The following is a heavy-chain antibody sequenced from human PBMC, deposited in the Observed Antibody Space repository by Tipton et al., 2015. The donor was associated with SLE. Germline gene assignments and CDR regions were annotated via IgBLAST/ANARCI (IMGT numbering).Heavy chain of an antibody. CDR3: ARDGAGDMEVRRAYGMDV. J-gene: IGHJ6*02. CDR2: IYTSGST. D-gene: IGHD2-15*01. Sequence: TLSLTCTVSGGSISSYYWSWIRQPPGKGLEWIGYIYTSGSTNYNPSLKSRVTISVDTSKNQFSLKLSSVTAADTAVYYCARDGAGDMEVRRAYGMDVWGQGTTVTVSS. V-gene: IGHV4-4*09. CDR1: GGSISSYY.